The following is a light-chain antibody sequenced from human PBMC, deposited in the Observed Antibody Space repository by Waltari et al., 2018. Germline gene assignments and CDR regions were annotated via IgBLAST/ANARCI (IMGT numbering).Light chain of an antibody. J-gene: IGKJ4*01. Sequence: DIQMTQSPSSLSASVGDRVTIPCRASHGMCNSLAWYQQKPGKAPKLLLYAASRLESGVPSRFSCSVSGTDYTLTISSLQPEDFATYYCQQYYSTPPITFGGGTKVEIK. CDR2: AAS. CDR1: HGMCNS. V-gene: IGKV1-NL1*01. CDR3: QQYYSTPPIT.